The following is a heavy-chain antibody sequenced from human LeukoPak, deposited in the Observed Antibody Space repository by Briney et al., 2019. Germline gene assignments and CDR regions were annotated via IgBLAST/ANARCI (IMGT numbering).Heavy chain of an antibody. CDR2: IYPGDSDT. CDR1: RYSFTSYW. CDR3: ARFVGACSGGSCYSDY. V-gene: IGHV5-51*01. J-gene: IGHJ4*02. Sequence: GESLMISCKGSRYSFTSYWIGWERQMPCKGLEWMGIIYPGDSDTRYSPSFQGQVTISADKSISTAYLQWNSLKASDTAMYYCARFVGACSGGSCYSDYCGQGTLVTVSS. D-gene: IGHD2-15*01.